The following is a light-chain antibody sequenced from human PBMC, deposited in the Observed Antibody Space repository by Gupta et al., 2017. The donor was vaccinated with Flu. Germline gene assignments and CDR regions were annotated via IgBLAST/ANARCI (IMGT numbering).Light chain of an antibody. J-gene: IGKJ1*01. Sequence: DRQMAQPQSSLSASVGDRVTITCRASQSISSYLNWYQQKPGKAPKLLIYAASSLQSGVPSRFSGSGAGTDFTLTISSLQSEDFATYYCQQSYSTHPWTFGQGTKVEIK. CDR2: AAS. CDR3: QQSYSTHPWT. CDR1: QSISSY. V-gene: IGKV1-39*01.